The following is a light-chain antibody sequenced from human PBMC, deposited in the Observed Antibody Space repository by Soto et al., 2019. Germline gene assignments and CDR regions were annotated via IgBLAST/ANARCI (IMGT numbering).Light chain of an antibody. CDR3: QHFDTTPPWT. CDR2: CAS. V-gene: IGKV3-20*01. Sequence: EIVLTQSPGTLSLSPGERATLSCRASQSVDITNLAWYQQIPGQAPRLLIYCASRRATGIPDRFSVSGSGTDFTLTINRLEPEDFARYYCQHFDTTPPWTFGQGTKVESK. CDR1: QSVDITN. J-gene: IGKJ1*01.